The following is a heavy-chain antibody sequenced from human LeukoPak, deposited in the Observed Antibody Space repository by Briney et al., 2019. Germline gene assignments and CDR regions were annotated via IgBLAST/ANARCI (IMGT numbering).Heavy chain of an antibody. V-gene: IGHV4-39*01. CDR2: IYYSGST. CDR3: ARHGQPHTYFGY. CDR1: GGSISSSSYY. Sequence: SETLSLTCTVSGGSISSSSYYWGWIRQPPGKGLEWIGSIYYSGSTYYNPSLKSRVTISVDTSKNQFSPKLSSVTAADTAVYYCARHGQPHTYFGYWGQGTLVTVSS. J-gene: IGHJ4*02.